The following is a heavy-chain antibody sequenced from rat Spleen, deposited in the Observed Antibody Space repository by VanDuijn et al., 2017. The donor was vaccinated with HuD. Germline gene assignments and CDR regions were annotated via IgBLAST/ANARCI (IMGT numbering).Heavy chain of an antibody. V-gene: IGHV5-17*01. Sequence: VQLVETGGGLVPPGRYLQFSCAASGITLSAFFMARGRQPPTMGLEWVSTISYDGSSTYHRDSVKGRFAISRDDAKGTLYLQMNSLRSEDTATYYCTRHGYNSYFDYWGQGVMVTVSS. J-gene: IGHJ2*01. D-gene: IGHD1-9*01. CDR2: ISYDGSST. CDR3: TRHGYNSYFDY. CDR1: GITLSAFF.